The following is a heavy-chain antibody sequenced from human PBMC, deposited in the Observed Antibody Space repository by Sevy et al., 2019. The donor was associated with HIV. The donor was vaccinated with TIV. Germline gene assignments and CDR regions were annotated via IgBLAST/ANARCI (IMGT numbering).Heavy chain of an antibody. CDR2: ISYHGRNQ. Sequence: GGSLRLSCAASGFTFSDYAIHWVRQAPGKGLEWLAVISYHGRNQFYADSVRGRFTISRDDSKNTVYLQMNSLRPDDKAVYYCARKQFVLPFDYWGQGTLVTVSS. CDR1: GFTFSDYA. D-gene: IGHD6-6*01. V-gene: IGHV3-30*04. J-gene: IGHJ4*02. CDR3: ARKQFVLPFDY.